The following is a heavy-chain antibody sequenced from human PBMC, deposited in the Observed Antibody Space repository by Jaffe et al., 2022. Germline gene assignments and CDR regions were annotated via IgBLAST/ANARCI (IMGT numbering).Heavy chain of an antibody. CDR2: IYPGDSDT. V-gene: IGHV5-51*01. D-gene: IGHD3-16*02. Sequence: EVQLVQSGAEVKKPGESLKISCKASGYSFASYWIGWVRQMPGKGLEWMGIIYPGDSDTRYSPSFQGQVTISADKSISTASLQWSSLKASDTAMYYCVRQGKDYIWGNYRYIAYWGQGTLVTVSS. CDR1: GYSFASYW. J-gene: IGHJ4*02. CDR3: VRQGKDYIWGNYRYIAY.